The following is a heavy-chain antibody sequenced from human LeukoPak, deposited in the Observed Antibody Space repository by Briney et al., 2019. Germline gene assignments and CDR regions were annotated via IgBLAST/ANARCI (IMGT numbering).Heavy chain of an antibody. V-gene: IGHV4-61*01. J-gene: IGHJ4*01. CDR2: IEYSLST. Sequence: SQTRSLTCTVSGASFSSGSYYWSWIRQAQGRGVEGFGFIEYSLSTNDNPSLKSRVTISVDPSKNQFSLKLSSVPAADTAVYYCARGRRYFDYSGPGTLVTVSS. CDR1: GASFSSGSYY. CDR3: ARGRRYFDY.